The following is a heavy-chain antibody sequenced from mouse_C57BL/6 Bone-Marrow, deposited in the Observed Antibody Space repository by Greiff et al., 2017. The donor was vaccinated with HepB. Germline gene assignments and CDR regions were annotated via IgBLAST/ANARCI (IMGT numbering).Heavy chain of an antibody. Sequence: VMLVESGPGLVQPSQSLSITCTVSGFSLTSYGVHWVRQSPGKGLEWLGVIWSGGSTDYNAAFISRLSISKDNSKSQVFFKMNSLQADDTAIYYCARGWAWFAYWGQGTLVTVSA. D-gene: IGHD3-3*01. CDR2: IWSGGST. CDR1: GFSLTSYG. J-gene: IGHJ3*01. V-gene: IGHV2-2*01. CDR3: ARGWAWFAY.